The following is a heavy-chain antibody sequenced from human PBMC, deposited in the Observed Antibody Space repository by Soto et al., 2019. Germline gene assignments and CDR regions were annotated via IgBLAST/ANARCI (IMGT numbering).Heavy chain of an antibody. V-gene: IGHV4-31*02. J-gene: IGHJ3*02. Sequence: SETLSLTCTVSGGSISSGGYYWSWIRQHPGKGLEWIGYIYYSGSTYYNPSLKSRVTISVDTSKNQFSLKLSSVTAADTAVYYCARMGLLYYYDSSGYTGAFDIWGQGTLVTVSS. CDR2: IYYSGST. D-gene: IGHD3-22*01. CDR1: GGSISSGGYY. CDR3: ARMGLLYYYDSSGYTGAFDI.